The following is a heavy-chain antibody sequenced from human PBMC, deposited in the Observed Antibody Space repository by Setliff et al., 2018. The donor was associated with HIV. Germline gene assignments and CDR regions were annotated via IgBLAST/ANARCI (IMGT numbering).Heavy chain of an antibody. J-gene: IGHJ3*02. V-gene: IGHV3-23*01. CDR2: ISGSGSST. D-gene: IGHD3-9*01. CDR1: GFTFSSYA. CDR3: AKRAMTGRRGPFNI. Sequence: PGESLKISCAAYGFTFSSYAMTWVRQAPGWGLEWVSAISGSGSSTLYADSVKGRFTISRDNSKNTLYLQMNSLRADDSAVYYCAKRAMTGRRGPFNIWGQGTMVTVSS.